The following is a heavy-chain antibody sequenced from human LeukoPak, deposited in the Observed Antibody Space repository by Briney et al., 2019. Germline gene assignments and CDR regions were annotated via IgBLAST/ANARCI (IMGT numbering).Heavy chain of an antibody. CDR1: GGSISSYY. V-gene: IGHV4-59*01. J-gene: IGHJ4*02. Sequence: SETPSLTCTVSGGSISSYYWTWIRQPPGKGLEWIGYIYYSGSTNYNPSLKSRVIISVDTSKNQFSLKLNSVTAADTAVYYCARAGDYGIKDWGQGTLVTVSS. CDR2: IYYSGST. D-gene: IGHD4-17*01. CDR3: ARAGDYGIKD.